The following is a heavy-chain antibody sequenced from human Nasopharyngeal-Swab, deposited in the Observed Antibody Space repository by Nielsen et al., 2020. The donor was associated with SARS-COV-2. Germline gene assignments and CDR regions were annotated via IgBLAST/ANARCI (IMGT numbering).Heavy chain of an antibody. CDR3: ARSAMVRGPGMDV. CDR1: GFTVSSNY. CDR2: IYSGGST. V-gene: IGHV3-53*04. Sequence: GGSLTLSCAASGFTVSSNYLCWVRQAQGKGLEWVSVIYSGGSTYYADSVKGRFTISRHNSKNTLYLQMNSLRAEDTAVYYCARSAMVRGPGMDVWGQGTTVTVSS. D-gene: IGHD3-10*01. J-gene: IGHJ6*02.